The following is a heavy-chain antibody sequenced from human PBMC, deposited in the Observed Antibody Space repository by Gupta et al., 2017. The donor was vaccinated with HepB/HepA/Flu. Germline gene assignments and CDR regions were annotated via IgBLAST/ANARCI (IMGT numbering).Heavy chain of an antibody. Sequence: EVQLLESGGGLVQPGGSLRPPCVASGFTFSSNAMSWVRQARGKGLEWVAGISGSGDSTNDADSVKGRFTISRDNSKNTLYMEMNSRRAEDTAVYYCAKGGGSAWRFDYWGQGSLVTASS. CDR1: GFTFSSNA. CDR2: ISGSGDST. D-gene: IGHD6-19*01. J-gene: IGHJ4*02. CDR3: AKGGGSAWRFDY. V-gene: IGHV3-23*01.